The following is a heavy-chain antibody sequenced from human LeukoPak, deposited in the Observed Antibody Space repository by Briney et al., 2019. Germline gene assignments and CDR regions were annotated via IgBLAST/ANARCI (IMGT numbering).Heavy chain of an antibody. V-gene: IGHV4-59*08. Sequence: SETLSLTCTVSGGSISSYYWSWIRQPPGKGLEWIGYIYYSGSTNYNPSLKSRVTISVDTSKNQFSLKLSSVTAADTAVYYCARGRGLRVGDLWYGMDVWGQGTTVTVSS. CDR3: ARGRGLRVGDLWYGMDV. J-gene: IGHJ6*02. CDR2: IYYSGST. D-gene: IGHD1-26*01. CDR1: GGSISSYY.